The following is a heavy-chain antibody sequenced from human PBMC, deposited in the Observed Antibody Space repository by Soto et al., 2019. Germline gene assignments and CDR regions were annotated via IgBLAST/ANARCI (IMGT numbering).Heavy chain of an antibody. CDR3: ARAGITGTPKWDYYYYYGMDV. Sequence: QVQLVQSGAEVKKPGASVKVSCKASGYTFTSYGISWVRQAPGQGLEWMGWISAYNGNTNYAQKLQGRVTMTTDTSTSTAYMELRSLRSDDTAVYYCARAGITGTPKWDYYYYYGMDVWGQGTTVTVSS. D-gene: IGHD1-20*01. J-gene: IGHJ6*02. V-gene: IGHV1-18*01. CDR2: ISAYNGNT. CDR1: GYTFTSYG.